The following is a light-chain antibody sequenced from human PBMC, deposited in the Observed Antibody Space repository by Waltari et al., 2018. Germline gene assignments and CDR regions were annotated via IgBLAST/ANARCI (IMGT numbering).Light chain of an antibody. V-gene: IGKV1-33*01. CDR2: DAS. CDR3: QQYFDLPS. J-gene: IGKJ5*01. Sequence: DIQMTQSPSSLSASVGDRVTITCQASQDITNYLNWCQQRPGRAPKLLVYDASNLETGVPARFSGSVSGTDFTLTIDSLQPDDIAAYYCQQYFDLPSFGQGTRLDMK. CDR1: QDITNY.